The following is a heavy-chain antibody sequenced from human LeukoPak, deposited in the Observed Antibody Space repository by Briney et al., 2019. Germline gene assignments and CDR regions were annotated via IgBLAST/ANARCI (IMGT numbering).Heavy chain of an antibody. Sequence: GGSLRLSCAASGFTFSSYAVSWVRQAPGKGLEWVSAISGSGGSTYYADSVEGRFTISRDNSKNTLYLQMNSLRAEDTAVYYCAKDSGRHTPQDYWGQGTLVTVSS. CDR3: AKDSGRHTPQDY. J-gene: IGHJ4*02. D-gene: IGHD1-26*01. CDR2: ISGSGGST. V-gene: IGHV3-23*01. CDR1: GFTFSSYA.